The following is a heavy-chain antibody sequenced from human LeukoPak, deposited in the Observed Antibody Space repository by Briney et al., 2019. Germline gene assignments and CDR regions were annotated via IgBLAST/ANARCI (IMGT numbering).Heavy chain of an antibody. V-gene: IGHV1-8*03. CDR2: MNPNSGNT. CDR3: AREGQYSSSWKPYYYYMDV. J-gene: IGHJ6*03. Sequence: ASVKVSCKASGYTFTSYDINWVRQATGQGLEWMGWMNPNSGNTGYAQKLQGRVTITRNTSISTAYMELSSLRSEDTAVYYCAREGQYSSSWKPYYYYMDVWGKGTTVTVSS. D-gene: IGHD6-13*01. CDR1: GYTFTSYD.